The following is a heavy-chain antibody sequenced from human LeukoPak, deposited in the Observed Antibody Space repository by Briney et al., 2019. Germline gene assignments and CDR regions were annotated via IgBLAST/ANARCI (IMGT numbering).Heavy chain of an antibody. J-gene: IGHJ4*02. D-gene: IGHD6-6*01. CDR1: GFTFSSYS. CDR3: ANQGGAARLSSYFDY. Sequence: GGSLRLSCAASGFTFSSYSMNWVRQAPGKGLEWVSSISSSSSYIYYADSVKGRFTISRDNSKNTLYLQMNSLRAEDTAVYYCANQGGAARLSSYFDYWGQGTLVTVSS. CDR2: ISSSSSYI. V-gene: IGHV3-21*04.